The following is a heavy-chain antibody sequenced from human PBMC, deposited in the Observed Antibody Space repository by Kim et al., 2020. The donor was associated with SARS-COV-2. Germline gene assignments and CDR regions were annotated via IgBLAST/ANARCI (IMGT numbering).Heavy chain of an antibody. J-gene: IGHJ4*02. CDR2: IYYSGST. V-gene: IGHV4-59*13. CDR1: GGSISTYF. Sequence: SETLSLTCTVSGGSISTYFWSWIRQPPGKGLEWIGYIYYSGSTNYNPSLKSRVTISVDTSKNQFSLKLSSVTAADTAAYYCARLRGHTNGNYFDYWGQGT. CDR3: ARLRGHTNGNYFDY. D-gene: IGHD5-18*01.